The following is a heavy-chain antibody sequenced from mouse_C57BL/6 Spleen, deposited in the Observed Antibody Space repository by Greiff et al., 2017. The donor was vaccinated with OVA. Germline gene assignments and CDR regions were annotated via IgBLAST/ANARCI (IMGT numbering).Heavy chain of an antibody. V-gene: IGHV5-17*01. D-gene: IGHD2-12*01. J-gene: IGHJ2*01. Sequence: EVKLVESGGGLVKPGGSLKLSCAASGFTFSDYGMHWVRQAPEKGLEWVAYISSGSSTIYYADTVKGRFTISRDNAKNTLFLQMTSLRSEDTAMYYCARALRREYYFDYWGQGTTLTVSS. CDR2: ISSGSSTI. CDR1: GFTFSDYG. CDR3: ARALRREYYFDY.